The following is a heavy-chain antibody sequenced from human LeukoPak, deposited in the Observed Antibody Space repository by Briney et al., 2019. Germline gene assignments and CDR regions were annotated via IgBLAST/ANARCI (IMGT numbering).Heavy chain of an antibody. J-gene: IGHJ4*02. CDR2: INPNSGGT. V-gene: IGHV1-2*02. Sequence: VASVKVSCKASGYTFTNYPIHWVRQAPGQRLEWMGWINPNSGGTNYAQKFQGRVTMTRDTSISTAYMELSRLRSDDTAVYYCARDYHYITQPNRYDYWGQGTLVTVSS. CDR1: GYTFTNYP. CDR3: ARDYHYITQPNRYDY. D-gene: IGHD3-10*01.